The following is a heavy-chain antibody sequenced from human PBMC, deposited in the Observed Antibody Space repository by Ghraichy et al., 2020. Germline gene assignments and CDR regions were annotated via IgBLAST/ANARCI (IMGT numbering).Heavy chain of an antibody. Sequence: ASVKVSCKASGYTFTGYYMHWVRQAPGQGLEWMGWINPNSGGTNYAQKFQGRVTMTRDTSISTAYMELSRLRSDDTAVYYCARDSYDILTGYYYYWGQGTLVTVSP. V-gene: IGHV1-2*02. CDR2: INPNSGGT. J-gene: IGHJ4*02. CDR3: ARDSYDILTGYYYY. CDR1: GYTFTGYY. D-gene: IGHD3-9*01.